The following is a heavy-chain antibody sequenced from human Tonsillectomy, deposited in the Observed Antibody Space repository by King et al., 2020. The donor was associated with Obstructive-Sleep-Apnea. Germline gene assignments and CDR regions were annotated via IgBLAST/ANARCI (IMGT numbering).Heavy chain of an antibody. V-gene: IGHV4-59*08. Sequence: VQLQESGPGLVKPSETLSLTCTVSGDSISSYYWSWIRQPPGKGLEWIGYISYSGSTNYNPSLKRRVTMSVDTSTNQFSLKLNSVTAADTAVYYCARLWFGDLSWVDSWGQGTLVTVSS. CDR1: GDSISSYY. D-gene: IGHD3-10*01. CDR2: ISYSGST. CDR3: ARLWFGDLSWVDS. J-gene: IGHJ4*02.